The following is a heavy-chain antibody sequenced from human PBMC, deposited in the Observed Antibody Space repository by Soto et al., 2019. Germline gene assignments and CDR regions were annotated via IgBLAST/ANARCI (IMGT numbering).Heavy chain of an antibody. Sequence: PSETLSLTCTVSGGSISSYYWSWIRQPAGKGMEWIGRIHTTDGTNYNPSLKSRVTMSIYTSNNQFSLKLSSLTAADTAVYYCARDRHSGGWYPNGAPDIWGQGTMVTVSS. CDR2: IHTTDGT. CDR3: ARDRHSGGWYPNGAPDI. V-gene: IGHV4-4*07. D-gene: IGHD6-13*01. J-gene: IGHJ3*02. CDR1: GGSISSYY.